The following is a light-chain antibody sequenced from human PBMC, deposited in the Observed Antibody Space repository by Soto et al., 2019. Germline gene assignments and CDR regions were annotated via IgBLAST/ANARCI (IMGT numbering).Light chain of an antibody. Sequence: QSALTQPASVSGSPGQSITISCTGNSSDVGGYNYVSWYQQHPGKAPKLMIYDVSNRPSGVSNRFSGSKSGNTASLTISGLQAEDEADYYCSSYTSSSTLAFGTGTKVTVL. CDR3: SSYTSSSTLA. J-gene: IGLJ1*01. CDR2: DVS. CDR1: SSDVGGYNY. V-gene: IGLV2-14*01.